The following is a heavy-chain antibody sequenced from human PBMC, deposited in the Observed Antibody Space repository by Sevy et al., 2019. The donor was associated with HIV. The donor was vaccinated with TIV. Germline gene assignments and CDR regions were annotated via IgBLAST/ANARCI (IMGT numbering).Heavy chain of an antibody. D-gene: IGHD3-22*01. J-gene: IGHJ6*02. CDR1: GFTFNFYG. Sequence: GGSLRLSCAASGFTFNFYGMHWVRQAPGKGLEWVALISYDGKLKYYADSAKGRFTISRDNSKNTLYLQMNSLRPEDTAVYYCVKATNDYDTSGWAGLEVWGQGTTVTVSS. CDR2: ISYDGKLK. V-gene: IGHV3-30*18. CDR3: VKATNDYDTSGWAGLEV.